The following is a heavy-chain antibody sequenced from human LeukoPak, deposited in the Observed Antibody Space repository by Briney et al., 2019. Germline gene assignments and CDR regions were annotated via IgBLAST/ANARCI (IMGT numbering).Heavy chain of an antibody. J-gene: IGHJ4*02. CDR3: AKTPGGTAMVTPFDY. CDR1: GFTFSSYG. V-gene: IGHV3-30*18. D-gene: IGHD5-18*01. Sequence: GGSLRLSCAASGFTFSSYGMHWVRQAPGKGLEWVAVISYDGSNKYYADSVKGRFTISRDNSKNTLYLQMNSLRAEDTAVYYCAKTPGGTAMVTPFDYWGQGTLVTVSS. CDR2: ISYDGSNK.